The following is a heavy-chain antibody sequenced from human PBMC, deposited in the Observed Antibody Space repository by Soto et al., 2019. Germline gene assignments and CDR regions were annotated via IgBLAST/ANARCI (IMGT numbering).Heavy chain of an antibody. V-gene: IGHV4-34*01. Sequence: QVQLQQWGAGLLKPSETLSLTCAVYGGSFSGYYWSWIRQPPGKGLEWIGEINHSGSTNYNPSLKSRVTISVDTSKNQFSLKLSSVTAADTAVYDCARVSAEAIVFDYWGQGTLVTVSS. CDR1: GGSFSGYY. CDR2: INHSGST. CDR3: ARVSAEAIVFDY. D-gene: IGHD3-16*02. J-gene: IGHJ4*02.